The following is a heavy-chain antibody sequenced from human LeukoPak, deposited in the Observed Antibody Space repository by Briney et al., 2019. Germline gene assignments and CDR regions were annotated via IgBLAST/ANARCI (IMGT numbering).Heavy chain of an antibody. D-gene: IGHD1-20*01. V-gene: IGHV3-21*01. J-gene: IGHJ4*02. CDR2: ISSSSSYI. Sequence: GGSLRLSCVASGFTFSDYAMNWVRQAPGKGLEWVSSISSSSSYIYYADSVKGRFTISRDNGKNTLFLQMNSLRAEDAAVYYCVRGSRNWNDLPGYWGQGTLVTVSS. CDR3: VRGSRNWNDLPGY. CDR1: GFTFSDYA.